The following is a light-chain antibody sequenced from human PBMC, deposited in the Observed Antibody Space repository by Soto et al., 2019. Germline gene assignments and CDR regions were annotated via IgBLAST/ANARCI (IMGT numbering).Light chain of an antibody. V-gene: IGLV2-14*01. Sequence: QSALTQPASLSGSPGQSIAISCPGTSSDGGGYNYVSWYQQHPGKAPKLMVYDVSNRPSGVSNRFSGSKSGNTASLTISGLQAEDEADYYCSSYTSSSTYVFGTGTKVTVL. CDR3: SSYTSSSTYV. J-gene: IGLJ1*01. CDR2: DVS. CDR1: SSDGGGYNY.